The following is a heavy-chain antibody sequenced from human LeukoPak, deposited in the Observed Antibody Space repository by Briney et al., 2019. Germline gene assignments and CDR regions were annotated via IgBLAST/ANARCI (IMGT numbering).Heavy chain of an antibody. CDR2: ISSSSSTT. D-gene: IGHD1-1*01. J-gene: IGHJ3*02. Sequence: TGGSLRLSCTASGFTFRSYGMHWVRQAPGKGLEWVSYISSSSSTTYYADSVKGRFTISRDNSRNTLYLQMSSLRAEDTAVYYCAREWKFDIWGQGTMVTVSS. V-gene: IGHV3-48*01. CDR3: AREWKFDI. CDR1: GFTFRSYG.